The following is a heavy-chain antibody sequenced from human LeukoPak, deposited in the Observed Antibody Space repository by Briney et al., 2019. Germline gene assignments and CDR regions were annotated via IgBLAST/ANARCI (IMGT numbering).Heavy chain of an antibody. CDR1: GGSFSGYY. J-gene: IGHJ4*02. Sequence: SETLSLTCAVYGGSFSGYYWSWIRQPPGKGLEWIGEINHSGSTNYNPSLKSRVTISVDTSKNQFSLKLSSVTAADTAMYYCARMSSNWYAARVFDYWGQGTLVTVSS. V-gene: IGHV4-34*01. CDR3: ARMSSNWYAARVFDY. D-gene: IGHD6-13*01. CDR2: INHSGST.